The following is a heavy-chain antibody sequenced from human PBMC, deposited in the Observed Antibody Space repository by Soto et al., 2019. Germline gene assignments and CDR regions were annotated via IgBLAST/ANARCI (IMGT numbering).Heavy chain of an antibody. Sequence: QVQLQESGPGLVKPSETLSLTCTVSGASLSNYYWSWIRQPPGKGLEWIGYIYYSGRTNYNPSLKSPPTTSVDTAKNPLSPKLNSVSAADTAGYSCARTDHGGNPYCATWGQGPVVTVSS. CDR3: ARTDHGGNPYCAT. D-gene: IGHD4-17*01. CDR1: GASLSNYY. V-gene: IGHV4-59*01. CDR2: IYYSGRT. J-gene: IGHJ1*01.